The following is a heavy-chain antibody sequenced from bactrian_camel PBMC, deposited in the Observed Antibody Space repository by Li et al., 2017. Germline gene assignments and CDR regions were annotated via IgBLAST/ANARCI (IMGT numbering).Heavy chain of an antibody. CDR3: AAGWSFGVGTLLRRHYNY. V-gene: IGHV3S56*01. CDR2: IEPDGIR. J-gene: IGHJ4*01. D-gene: IGHD3*01. Sequence: LVESGGGSVPAGGSLRLSCVHSGDWYDSYCLAWFRQVAGKEREGVAAIEPDGIRTYRDSANGRFTISKDTAKNTVYLRVNSLRAEDTAMYYCAAGWSFGVGTLLRRHYNYWGQGTQVTVS. CDR1: GDWYDSYC.